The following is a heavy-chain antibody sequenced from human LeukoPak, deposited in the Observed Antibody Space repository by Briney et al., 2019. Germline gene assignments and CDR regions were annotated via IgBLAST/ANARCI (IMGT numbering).Heavy chain of an antibody. V-gene: IGHV3-7*03. CDR2: IKQDGSEK. J-gene: IGHJ4*02. D-gene: IGHD6-13*01. CDR1: GFTFSNLW. Sequence: GGSLRLSCAASGFTFSNLWMSWVRQAPGKGLKRVANIKQDGSEKYYVDSVKGRFTISRDNAQNSLYLQMNSLRAEDTAIYYCATSTAAAGTDWGQGTLVTVSS. CDR3: ATSTAAAGTD.